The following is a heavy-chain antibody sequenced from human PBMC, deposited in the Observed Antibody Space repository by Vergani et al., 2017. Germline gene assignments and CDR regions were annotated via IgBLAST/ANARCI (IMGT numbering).Heavy chain of an antibody. Sequence: QVQLQESGPGLVKPSETLSLTCTVSGGSVSSGSYYWSWIRQPAGKGLEWIGYIYYSGSTNYNPSLKSRVTISVDTSKNQFSLKLSSVTAADTAVYYGARASGGLRIDYWGQGTLVTVSS. V-gene: IGHV4-61*10. J-gene: IGHJ4*02. CDR3: ARASGGLRIDY. CDR2: IYYSGST. D-gene: IGHD3-10*01. CDR1: GGSVSSGSYY.